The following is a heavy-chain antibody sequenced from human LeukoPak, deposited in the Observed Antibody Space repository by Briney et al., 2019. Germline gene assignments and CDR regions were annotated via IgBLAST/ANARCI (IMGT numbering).Heavy chain of an antibody. J-gene: IGHJ4*02. D-gene: IGHD3-22*01. CDR3: AKDNYYDNSAYPDY. Sequence: GGSLRLSCAASGFTFSSYGMHWVRQAPGKGLEWVAVISYDGSNKYYADSVKGRFTISRDNSENTLYLQMNSLRAEDTAVYYCAKDNYYDNSAYPDYWGQGTLVTVSS. V-gene: IGHV3-30*18. CDR2: ISYDGSNK. CDR1: GFTFSSYG.